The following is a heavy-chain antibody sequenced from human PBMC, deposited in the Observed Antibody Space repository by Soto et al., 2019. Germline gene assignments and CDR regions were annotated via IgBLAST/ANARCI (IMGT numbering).Heavy chain of an antibody. D-gene: IGHD3-22*01. Sequence: SETLSLTCTVSGGSISSGDYYWSWIRQPPGKGLEWIGYIYYSGSTYYNPSLKSRVTISVDTSKNQFSLKLSSVTAADTAVYYXARVRVDYYDSSGYYLFDYWGQGTLVTVSS. CDR2: IYYSGST. J-gene: IGHJ4*02. CDR3: ARVRVDYYDSSGYYLFDY. V-gene: IGHV4-30-4*01. CDR1: GGSISSGDYY.